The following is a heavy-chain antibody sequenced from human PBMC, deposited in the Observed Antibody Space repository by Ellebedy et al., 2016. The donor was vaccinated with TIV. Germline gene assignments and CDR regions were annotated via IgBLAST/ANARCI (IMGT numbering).Heavy chain of an antibody. CDR3: ARTVAHTPEPGWIDP. V-gene: IGHV4-61*03. D-gene: IGHD6-19*01. J-gene: IGHJ5*02. Sequence: SETLSLXXTVSGGSVSSTGDHWSWIRQPPGKGLEWIGYIDYYGSPYYNPSLKSRVTISVDTSKNRFSLSLSSVTAADTAVYYCARTVAHTPEPGWIDPWGQGTLVTVSS. CDR2: IDYYGSP. CDR1: GGSVSSTGDH.